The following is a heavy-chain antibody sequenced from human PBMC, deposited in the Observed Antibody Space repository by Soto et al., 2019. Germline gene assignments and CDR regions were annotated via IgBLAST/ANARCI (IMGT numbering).Heavy chain of an antibody. Sequence: GGSLRLSCAASGFTFSSYGMHWVRQAPGKGLEWVAVISYDGSNKYYADSVKGRFTISRDNSKNTLYLQMNSLRAEDTAVYYCAKSTYNGYPFDYWGQGTLVTVS. V-gene: IGHV3-30*18. CDR2: ISYDGSNK. CDR1: GFTFSSYG. J-gene: IGHJ4*02. D-gene: IGHD5-12*01. CDR3: AKSTYNGYPFDY.